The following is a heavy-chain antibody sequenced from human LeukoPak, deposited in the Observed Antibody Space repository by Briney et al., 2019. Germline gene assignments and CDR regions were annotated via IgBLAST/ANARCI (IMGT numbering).Heavy chain of an antibody. D-gene: IGHD1-26*01. V-gene: IGHV3-23*01. J-gene: IGHJ3*02. CDR2: ISGSGGST. CDR3: AKELPLSGLGGDAFDI. Sequence: PGGSLRLSCAASGFKFNSYAMSWVRQAPGKGLEWVSTISGSGGSTYYADSLKGRFTVSRDNSKNTLFLQVNSLRAEDTALYYCAKELPLSGLGGDAFDIWGQGTMVTVSS. CDR1: GFKFNSYA.